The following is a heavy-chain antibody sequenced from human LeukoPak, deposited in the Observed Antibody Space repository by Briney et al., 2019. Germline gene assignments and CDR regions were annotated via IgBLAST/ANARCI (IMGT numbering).Heavy chain of an antibody. J-gene: IGHJ4*02. CDR2: IIPIFGTA. V-gene: IGHV1-69*05. CDR1: GGTFSSYA. D-gene: IGHD1-26*01. CDR3: ARGGTGLSTTDY. Sequence: SVKVSCKASGGTFSSYAISWVRQAPGQGLEWMGRIIPIFGTANYAQKFQGRVTITTDESTSTAYMQLSSLRSEDTAVYYCARGGTGLSTTDYWGQGTLVTVSS.